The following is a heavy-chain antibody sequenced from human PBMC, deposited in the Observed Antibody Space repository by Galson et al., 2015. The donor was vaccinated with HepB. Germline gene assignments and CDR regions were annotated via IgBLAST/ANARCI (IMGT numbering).Heavy chain of an antibody. CDR3: AGVSLSVGGYARDDAFDI. CDR1: GFTFSSYS. J-gene: IGHJ3*02. Sequence: SLRLSCAASGFTFSSYSMNWVRQAPGKGLEWVSYISSSSSTIYYADSVKGRFTISRDNAKNSLYLQMNSLRAEDTAVYYCAGVSLSVGGYARDDAFDIWGQGTMVTVSS. D-gene: IGHD5-12*01. CDR2: ISSSSSTI. V-gene: IGHV3-48*04.